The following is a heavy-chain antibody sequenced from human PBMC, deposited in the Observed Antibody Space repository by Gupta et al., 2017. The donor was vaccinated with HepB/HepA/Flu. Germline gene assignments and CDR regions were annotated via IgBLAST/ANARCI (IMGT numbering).Heavy chain of an antibody. CDR1: GFTFSSYA. Sequence: EVQLLESGGGLVQPGGSLRLSCAASGFTFSSYAISWVRQAPGKGLEWVSAISGSGGSTYYADSVKGRFTISRDNSKNTLYLQMNSLRAEDTAVYYCAKRRGIVVVPADSMVRGAFDYWGQGTLVTVSS. J-gene: IGHJ4*02. CDR2: ISGSGGST. D-gene: IGHD2-2*01. V-gene: IGHV3-23*01. CDR3: AKRRGIVVVPADSMVRGAFDY.